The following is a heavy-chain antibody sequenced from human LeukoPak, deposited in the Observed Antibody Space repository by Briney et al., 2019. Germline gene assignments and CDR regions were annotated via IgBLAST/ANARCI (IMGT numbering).Heavy chain of an antibody. V-gene: IGHV3-48*01. CDR3: AREGYDFWEVYMDV. CDR2: ISSSSSTI. Sequence: PGGSLRLSCAASGFTFSSYSMNWVRQAPGKGLEWVSYISSSSSTIYYADSVKGRFTISRDNAKNSLYLQMNSLRAEDTAVYYCAREGYDFWEVYMDVWGKGTTVTVSS. D-gene: IGHD3-3*01. CDR1: GFTFSSYS. J-gene: IGHJ6*03.